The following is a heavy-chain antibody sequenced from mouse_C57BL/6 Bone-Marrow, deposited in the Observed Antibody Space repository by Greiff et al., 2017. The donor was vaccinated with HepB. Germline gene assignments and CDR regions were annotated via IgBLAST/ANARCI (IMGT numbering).Heavy chain of an antibody. CDR2: ISNGGGST. Sequence: EVNLVESGGGLVQPGGSLKLSCAASGFTFSDYYMYWVRQTPEKRLEWVAYISNGGGSTYYPDTVKGRFTISRDNAKNTLYLQMSRLKSEDTAMYYCARAAYYSFYAMDYWGQGTSVTVSS. CDR1: GFTFSDYY. D-gene: IGHD2-12*01. J-gene: IGHJ4*01. V-gene: IGHV5-12*01. CDR3: ARAAYYSFYAMDY.